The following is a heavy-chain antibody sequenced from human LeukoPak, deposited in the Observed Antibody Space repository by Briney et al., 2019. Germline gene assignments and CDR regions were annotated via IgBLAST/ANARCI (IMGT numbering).Heavy chain of an antibody. J-gene: IGHJ5*01. V-gene: IGHV1-2*02. CDR1: GYTFTNFY. CDR3: ARDPRDTGGSYDS. Sequence: ASVKVSCKASGYTFTNFYIHWVRQAPGQGPDWMGYINPRSGATSYSQKFQGRLTFTRDSSISTAYMEVSSLKSDDTALYYCARDPRDTGGSYDSWGQGTLLTVSS. CDR2: INPRSGAT. D-gene: IGHD2-8*02.